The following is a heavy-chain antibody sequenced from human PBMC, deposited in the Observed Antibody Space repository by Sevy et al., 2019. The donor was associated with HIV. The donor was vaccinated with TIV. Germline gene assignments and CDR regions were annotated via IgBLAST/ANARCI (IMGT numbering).Heavy chain of an antibody. CDR3: ASAGVWSGYYCPYGMDV. Sequence: SETLSLTCTVSGGSISSYYWSWIRQPPGKGLEWIGYIYYSGSTNYNPSLKRRVTISVDTSKNQFSLKLSSVTAADTAVYYCASAGVWSGYYCPYGMDVWGQGTTVTVSS. D-gene: IGHD3-3*01. J-gene: IGHJ6*02. CDR2: IYYSGST. V-gene: IGHV4-59*01. CDR1: GGSISSYY.